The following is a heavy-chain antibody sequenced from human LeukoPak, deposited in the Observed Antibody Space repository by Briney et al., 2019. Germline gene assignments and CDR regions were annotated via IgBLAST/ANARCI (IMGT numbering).Heavy chain of an antibody. CDR1: GDSVSSNSAA. V-gene: IGHV6-1*01. Sequence: SQTLSLTCAISGDSVSSNSAAWNWIRQSPSRGLEWLGRTYYRSKWYNDYAVSVKSRITINPDTSKNQFSLQLNSVTPEDTAMYYCARGREVLRFLEWLPKDNWFDPWGQGTLVTVSS. D-gene: IGHD3-3*01. CDR3: ARGREVLRFLEWLPKDNWFDP. CDR2: TYYRSKWYN. J-gene: IGHJ5*02.